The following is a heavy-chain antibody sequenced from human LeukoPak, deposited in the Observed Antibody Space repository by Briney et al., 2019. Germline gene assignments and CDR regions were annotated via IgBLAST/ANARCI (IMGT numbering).Heavy chain of an antibody. CDR3: AKDPNGDYVGAFDS. CDR2: ITGRGGT. Sequence: GGSLRLSCAASGLTFSKYAMTWVRQAPGKGLEWISSITGRGGTSYTDSVKGRFTVYRDNSKNTLYLQMDSLRVGDTALYYCAKDPNGDYVGAFDSWGQGTMVTVSS. D-gene: IGHD4-17*01. V-gene: IGHV3-23*01. CDR1: GLTFSKYA. J-gene: IGHJ3*01.